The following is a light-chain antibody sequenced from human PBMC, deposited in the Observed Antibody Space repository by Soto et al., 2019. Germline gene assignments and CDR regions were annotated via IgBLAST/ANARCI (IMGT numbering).Light chain of an antibody. CDR1: QSFSSS. Sequence: EIVMTQSPATLSVSPGERATLSCRASQSFSSSLAWYQQKPGQAPKFLIYGASNRATGIPDRFSGSGSGTDFTLTISRLEPEDFAVYYCQQYGALPPTFGGGTKVEIK. V-gene: IGKV3-20*01. CDR2: GAS. J-gene: IGKJ4*01. CDR3: QQYGALPPT.